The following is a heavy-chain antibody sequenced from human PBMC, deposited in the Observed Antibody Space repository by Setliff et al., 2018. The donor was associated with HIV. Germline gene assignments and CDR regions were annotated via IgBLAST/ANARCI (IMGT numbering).Heavy chain of an antibody. Sequence: PSETLSLTCTVSGGSISSHYWSWIRQPPGKGLEWIGSIYYSGSTNYNPSLKSRVTISIDTSKNQFSLKLSSVTAADTAVYYCARGGYYYGMDVWGQGTTVTVSS. J-gene: IGHJ6*02. V-gene: IGHV4-59*11. CDR1: GGSISSHY. CDR3: ARGGYYYGMDV. CDR2: IYYSGST.